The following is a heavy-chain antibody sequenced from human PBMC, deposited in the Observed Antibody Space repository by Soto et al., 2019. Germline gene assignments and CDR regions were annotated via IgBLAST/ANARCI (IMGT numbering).Heavy chain of an antibody. V-gene: IGHV5-10-1*01. D-gene: IGHD1-26*01. CDR1: GYSFTTYW. CDR2: IDPGDSST. Sequence: SLKISCQGSGYSFTTYWISWVRQMPGKGLEWMGKIDPGDSSTNYSPSFRGHITISVDRSINTAHLQFSSLKAADTAVYYCARLEKWYYNYYGLDVWGQGTMVTVSS. CDR3: ARLEKWYYNYYGLDV. J-gene: IGHJ6*02.